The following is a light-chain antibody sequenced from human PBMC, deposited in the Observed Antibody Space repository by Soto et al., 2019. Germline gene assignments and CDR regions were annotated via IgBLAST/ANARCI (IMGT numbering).Light chain of an antibody. CDR3: QQYYSYPRT. Sequence: DIQMTQSPSTLSASVGVTVTIACRSSQSISSWLAWYQQKPGMAPKLLIYKASTCQSGVPSRFSGSGSGTDFTLTISCLQSEDFATYYCQQYYSYPRTFGQGTKVDIK. V-gene: IGKV1-5*03. CDR2: KAS. CDR1: QSISSW. J-gene: IGKJ1*01.